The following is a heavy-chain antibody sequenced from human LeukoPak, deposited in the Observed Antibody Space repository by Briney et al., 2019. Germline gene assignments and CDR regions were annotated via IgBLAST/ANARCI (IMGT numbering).Heavy chain of an antibody. D-gene: IGHD6-13*01. V-gene: IGHV4-39*01. J-gene: IGHJ6*03. CDR2: IYYSGST. CDR1: GGSISSSSYY. CDR3: SRVFAAAGRLDYYHMDV. Sequence: SETLSLTCTVSGGSISSSSYYWGWIRQPPGKGPEWIGSIYYSGSTYYNPSLKSRVTISVDTSKNQFSLKLSSVTAADTAVYYCSRVFAAAGRLDYYHMDVWGKGTTVTVSS.